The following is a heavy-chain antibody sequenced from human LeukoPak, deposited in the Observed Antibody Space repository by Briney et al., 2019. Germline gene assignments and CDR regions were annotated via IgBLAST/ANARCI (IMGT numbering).Heavy chain of an antibody. CDR1: GESFSGYY. CDR2: INHSGNT. CDR3: ARARITRHSSSSVYYYGMDV. V-gene: IGHV4-34*01. J-gene: IGHJ6*02. Sequence: SETLSLTCAVYGESFSGYYWSWIRQPPGKGLEWIGEINHSGNTNYNPSLKSRVTISVDTSKNQFSLKLSSVTAADTAVYYCARARITRHSSSSVYYYGMDVWGQGTTVTVSS. D-gene: IGHD6-6*01.